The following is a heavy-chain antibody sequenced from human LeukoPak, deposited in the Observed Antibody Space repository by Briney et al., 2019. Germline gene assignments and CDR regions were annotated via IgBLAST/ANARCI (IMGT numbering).Heavy chain of an antibody. D-gene: IGHD3-22*01. CDR2: INPNSGGT. J-gene: IGHJ4*02. V-gene: IGHV1-2*02. Sequence: ASVKVSCKASGYTFTGYYMHWVRQAPGQGLEWMGWINPNSGGTNYAQKFQGRVTMTRDTSISTAYMELSGLTSDDTAVYYCARVTGRKDFYDSSGYLGHWGQGTLVTVSS. CDR3: ARVTGRKDFYDSSGYLGH. CDR1: GYTFTGYY.